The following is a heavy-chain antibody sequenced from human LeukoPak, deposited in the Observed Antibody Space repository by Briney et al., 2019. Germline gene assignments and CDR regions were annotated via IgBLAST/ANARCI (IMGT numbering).Heavy chain of an antibody. V-gene: IGHV4-59*01. CDR3: ARDRYSSGWYDY. CDR2: IYYSGST. D-gene: IGHD6-19*01. CDR1: GGSINIYY. Sequence: PSDTLSLTCTVSGGSINIYYWSWIRGPAGKGREGIGYIYYSGSTNYNPSRKSRVTISVDTSKNQFSLKLSSVTAADTAVYYCARDRYSSGWYDYWGQGTLVTVSS. J-gene: IGHJ4*02.